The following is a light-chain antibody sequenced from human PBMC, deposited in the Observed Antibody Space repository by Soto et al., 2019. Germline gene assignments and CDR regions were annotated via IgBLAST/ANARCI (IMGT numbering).Light chain of an antibody. CDR1: HDVSRN. J-gene: IGKJ4*01. CDR2: DAS. Sequence: DIQMTQSPSSLSASEGDRVTITCQSSHDVSRNLNWFQQKQGGAPQLLIYDASNLERGVPSRFSGSGSGTDFTLTISSLQPEDVATYYCQQYNSMLSFGGGTEVEIK. CDR3: QQYNSMLS. V-gene: IGKV1-33*01.